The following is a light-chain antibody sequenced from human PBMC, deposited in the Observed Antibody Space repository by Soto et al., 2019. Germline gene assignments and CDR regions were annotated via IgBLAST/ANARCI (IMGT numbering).Light chain of an antibody. Sequence: EIVLTQSPGTLSLSPGERATLPARASRGFRASSLAWYQQKPGQPPRPLIYGASSRATGIPDRFSGSGSGTDFTLTISRLEPEDFAVYYCQQYGSSLGYTFGQGTKLEIK. V-gene: IGKV3-20*01. CDR2: GAS. CDR3: QQYGSSLGYT. CDR1: RGFRASS. J-gene: IGKJ2*01.